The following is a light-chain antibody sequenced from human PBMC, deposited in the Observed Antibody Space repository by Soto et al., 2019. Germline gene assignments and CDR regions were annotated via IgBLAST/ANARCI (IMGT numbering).Light chain of an antibody. Sequence: QSLLTQPPSASGTPGQRVAISCSGSSSNIGSNTVNWYQQLPGTAPKLLIYSDNLRPSGVPDRFSGSKSGASASLAISGLQSEDEADYYCAAWHDSLNGYVFGSGTKVTVL. CDR3: AAWHDSLNGYV. V-gene: IGLV1-44*01. CDR2: SDN. J-gene: IGLJ1*01. CDR1: SSNIGSNT.